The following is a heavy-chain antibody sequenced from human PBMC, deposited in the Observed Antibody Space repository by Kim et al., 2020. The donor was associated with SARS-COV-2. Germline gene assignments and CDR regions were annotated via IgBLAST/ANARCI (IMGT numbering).Heavy chain of an antibody. CDR3: ARRDFIAAAGTFDY. CDR1: GGSISSSSYY. J-gene: IGHJ4*02. CDR2: IYYSGST. V-gene: IGHV4-39*01. Sequence: SETLSLTCTVSGGSISSSSYYWGWIRQPPGKGLEWIGSIYYSGSTYYNPSLKSRVTISVDTSKNQFSLKLSSVTAADTAVYYCARRDFIAAAGTFDYWGQGTLVTVSS. D-gene: IGHD6-13*01.